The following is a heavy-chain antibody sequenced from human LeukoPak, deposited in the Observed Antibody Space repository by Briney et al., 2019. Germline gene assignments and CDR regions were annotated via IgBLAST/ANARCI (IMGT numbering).Heavy chain of an antibody. D-gene: IGHD5-12*01. CDR1: GFTVSSNY. Sequence: GGSLRLSCAASGFTVSSNYMSWVHQAPGKGLEWVSVIYSGGSTYYADSVKGRFTISRDNSKNTLYLQMNSLRAEDTAVYYCARPGVAIGGDYWGQGTLVTVSS. CDR3: ARPGVAIGGDY. J-gene: IGHJ4*02. V-gene: IGHV3-53*01. CDR2: IYSGGST.